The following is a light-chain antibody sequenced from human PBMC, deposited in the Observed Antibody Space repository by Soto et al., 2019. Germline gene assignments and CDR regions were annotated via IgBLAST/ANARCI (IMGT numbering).Light chain of an antibody. J-gene: IGKJ1*01. V-gene: IGKV3-20*01. CDR1: QSVSTSY. Sequence: ESVLTQPPGTLSLSPGERATLSCRASQSVSTSYVAWYQQKFGQAPRLLIYDAFSRATGIPDRFSASGSGTDFTLTISRLEPEDFAVYYCQQYKTFGQGTKVDTK. CDR3: QQYKT. CDR2: DAF.